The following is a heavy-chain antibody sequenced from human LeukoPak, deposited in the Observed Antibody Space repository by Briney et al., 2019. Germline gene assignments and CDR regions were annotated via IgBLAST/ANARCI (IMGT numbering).Heavy chain of an antibody. J-gene: IGHJ4*02. Sequence: GGSLILSCAASGFTFGDYGMSWVRQAPGKGLEWVSDINWNGGTTCYADSVKGRFTISRDNAKNSLYLQMNSLRAEDTALYYGARETARYYYDSSGYHDYWGEGTLVTVSS. CDR1: GFTFGDYG. CDR2: INWNGGTT. V-gene: IGHV3-20*04. CDR3: ARETARYYYDSSGYHDY. D-gene: IGHD3-22*01.